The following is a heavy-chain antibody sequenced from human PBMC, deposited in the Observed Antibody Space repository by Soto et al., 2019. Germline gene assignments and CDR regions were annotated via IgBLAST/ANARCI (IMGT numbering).Heavy chain of an antibody. Sequence: EVQLVESGGGLVQPGGSLKLSCAASGFTFSGSAMHWVRQASGKGLEWVGRIRSKANSYATAYAASVKGRFTISRDDSKKTAYLQMNSLKTEDTAVYYCTRLTFPDYWGQGTLVTVSS. J-gene: IGHJ4*02. V-gene: IGHV3-73*02. CDR1: GFTFSGSA. CDR3: TRLTFPDY. CDR2: IRSKANSYAT. D-gene: IGHD1-20*01.